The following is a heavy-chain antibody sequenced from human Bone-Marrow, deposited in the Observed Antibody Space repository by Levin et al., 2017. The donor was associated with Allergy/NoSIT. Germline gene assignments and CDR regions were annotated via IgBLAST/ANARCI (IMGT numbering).Heavy chain of an antibody. J-gene: IGHJ4*02. V-gene: IGHV3-30*09. CDR3: AAPWGAMIFGSPGY. Sequence: PGGSLRLSCAASGLTFGKYGIHWVRQAPGKGLEWVTFISYDGTNKNYADSVKGRFAISRDNSQNTVILQMNSLRSEDSAVYYCAAPWGAMIFGSPGYWGQGSLVTVSS. CDR1: GLTFGKYG. CDR2: ISYDGTNK. D-gene: IGHD3/OR15-3a*01.